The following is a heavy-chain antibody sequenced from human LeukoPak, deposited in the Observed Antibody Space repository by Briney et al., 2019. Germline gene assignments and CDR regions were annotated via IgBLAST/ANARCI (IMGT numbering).Heavy chain of an antibody. V-gene: IGHV1-2*02. J-gene: IGHJ3*02. CDR2: INPNSGGT. Sequence: ASVKVSCKASGYTFTGHYMHWVRQAPGQGPEWMGWINPNSGGTNYAQKFQGRVTMTRDTSISTAYMELSGLRSDDTAVYYCARCSTPHWIFDAFDIWGEGTMVTVSS. CDR1: GYTFTGHY. D-gene: IGHD1-1*01. CDR3: ARCSTPHWIFDAFDI.